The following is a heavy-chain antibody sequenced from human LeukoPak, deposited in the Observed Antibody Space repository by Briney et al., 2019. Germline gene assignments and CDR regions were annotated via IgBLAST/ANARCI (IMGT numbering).Heavy chain of an antibody. CDR2: IYYSGST. CDR1: GGSISSYY. Sequence: PSETLSLTCTVSGGSISSYYWSWIRQPPGKGLEWIGYIYYSGSTNYNPSLKSRVTISVDTSKNQFSLKLSSVTAADTAVNYCARDRGIAAAVPYYYYYYMDVWGKGTTVTVSS. D-gene: IGHD6-13*01. V-gene: IGHV4-59*01. J-gene: IGHJ6*03. CDR3: ARDRGIAAAVPYYYYYYMDV.